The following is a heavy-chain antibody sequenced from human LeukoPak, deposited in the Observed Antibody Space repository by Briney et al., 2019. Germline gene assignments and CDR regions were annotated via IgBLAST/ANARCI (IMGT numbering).Heavy chain of an antibody. CDR3: ATAMVSY. CDR2: ISWNSGSI. CDR1: GFTFDDYA. V-gene: IGHV3-9*01. D-gene: IGHD3-22*01. J-gene: IGHJ4*02. Sequence: GGSLRLSCAASGFTFDDYAMHWVRQAPGKGLEWVSGISWNSGSIGYADSVKGRFTIPRDNAKNSLYLQMNSLRAEDTALYYCATAMVSYWGQGTLVTVSS.